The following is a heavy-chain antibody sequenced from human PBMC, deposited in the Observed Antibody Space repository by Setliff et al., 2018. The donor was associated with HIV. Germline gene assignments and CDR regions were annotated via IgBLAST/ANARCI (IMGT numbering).Heavy chain of an antibody. D-gene: IGHD4-17*01. CDR1: GYTFTGYY. CDR2: INPNSGGT. V-gene: IGHV1-2*04. CDR3: ARFPHYGDYDDYYYYMDV. Sequence: GASVKVSCKASGYTFTGYYMHWVRQAPGQGLERMGWINPNSGGTNYAQKFQGWATMTRDTSISTAYMELSRLRSDDTAVYYCARFPHYGDYDDYYYYMDVWGKGTTVTVSS. J-gene: IGHJ6*03.